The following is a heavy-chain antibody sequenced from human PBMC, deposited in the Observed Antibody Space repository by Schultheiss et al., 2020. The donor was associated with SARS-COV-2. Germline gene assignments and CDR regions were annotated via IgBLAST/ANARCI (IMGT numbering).Heavy chain of an antibody. V-gene: IGHV3-74*01. CDR2: IKSDGRST. CDR3: ASGYYYDSSGYYVAPIGYYYGMDV. D-gene: IGHD3-22*01. Sequence: GESLKISCVASGFTFSSYWMHWVRQAPGKGLVWVSRIKSDGRSTSYADSVKGRFTISRDSAKNTLYLQMNSLRVEDTAVYYCASGYYYDSSGYYVAPIGYYYGMDVWGQGTTVTVSS. J-gene: IGHJ6*02. CDR1: GFTFSSYW.